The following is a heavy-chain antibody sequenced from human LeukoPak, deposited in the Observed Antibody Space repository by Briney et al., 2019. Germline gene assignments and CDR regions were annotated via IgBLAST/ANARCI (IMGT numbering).Heavy chain of an antibody. J-gene: IGHJ4*02. CDR3: AGENYDSSGYSKIDY. D-gene: IGHD3-22*01. Sequence: GGSLRLSCAASGFTFSSYSMNWVRQAPGKGLEWVSYISSSSSTIYYADSVKGRFTISRDNAKNSLYLQMNSLRAEDTAVYYCAGENYDSSGYSKIDYWGQGTLVTVSS. CDR1: GFTFSSYS. CDR2: ISSSSSTI. V-gene: IGHV3-48*01.